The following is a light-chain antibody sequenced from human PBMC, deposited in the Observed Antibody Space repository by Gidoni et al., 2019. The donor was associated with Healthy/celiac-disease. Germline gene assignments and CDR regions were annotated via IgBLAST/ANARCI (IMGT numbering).Light chain of an antibody. Sequence: DIVMTQSPLSLPVTPGEPASISCRSSQSLLHSNGYNNLDWDLQKPGQCPQLLIYFGSTRASGVPVRFSGSGSGTDFTLKITRVKAEDVGVYFYLQALHSPPRTFGQGTKVEIK. CDR2: FGS. J-gene: IGKJ1*01. CDR1: QSLLHSNGYNN. V-gene: IGKV2-28*01. CDR3: LQALHSPPRT.